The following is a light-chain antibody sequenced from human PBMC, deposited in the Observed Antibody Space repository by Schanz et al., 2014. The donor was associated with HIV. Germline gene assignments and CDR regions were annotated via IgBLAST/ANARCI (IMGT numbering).Light chain of an antibody. CDR3: NSYSHSNTYV. Sequence: QSVLTQPASVSGSPGQSITISCTGNSSDVGSYNLVSWYQQHPGKAPKLMIYEGSKRPSGVSNRFSGSKSGNTASLTISGLQPEDEADYYCNSYSHSNTYVFGSGTKLTVL. V-gene: IGLV2-14*02. CDR2: EGS. CDR1: SSDVGSYNL. J-gene: IGLJ1*01.